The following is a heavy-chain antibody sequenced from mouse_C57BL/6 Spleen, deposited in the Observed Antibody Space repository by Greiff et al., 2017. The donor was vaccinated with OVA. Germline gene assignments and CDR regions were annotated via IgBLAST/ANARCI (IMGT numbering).Heavy chain of an antibody. CDR2: IDPNSGGT. CDR3: ARTDDYDVGYFDV. D-gene: IGHD2-4*01. V-gene: IGHV1-72*01. Sequence: QVQLKQPGAELVKPGASVKLSCKASGYTFTSYWMHWVKQRPGRGLEWIGRIDPNSGGTKYNEKFKSKATLTVDKPSSTAYMQLSSLTSEDSAVYYCARTDDYDVGYFDVWGTGTTVTVSS. J-gene: IGHJ1*03. CDR1: GYTFTSYW.